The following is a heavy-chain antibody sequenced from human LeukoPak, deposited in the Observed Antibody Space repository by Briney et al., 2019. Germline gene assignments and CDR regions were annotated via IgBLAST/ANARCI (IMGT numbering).Heavy chain of an antibody. V-gene: IGHV3-23*01. D-gene: IGHD3-3*01. CDR2: ISGSGGST. CDR1: GFTFSSYA. J-gene: IGHJ4*02. CDR3: AKDPLWSGYFPEFDY. Sequence: GGSLRLSCAASGFTFSSYAMSCVRQAPGKGLEWVSAISGSGGSTYYADSVKGRFTISRDNSKNTLYLQMNSLRAEDTAVYYCAKDPLWSGYFPEFDYWGQGTLVTVSS.